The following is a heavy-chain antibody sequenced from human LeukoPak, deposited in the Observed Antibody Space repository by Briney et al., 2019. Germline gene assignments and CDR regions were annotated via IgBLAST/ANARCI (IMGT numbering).Heavy chain of an antibody. Sequence: GGSLRLSCAASGFTFSSYGMHWVRQAPGKGLEWVAFIRYDGSNKYYADSVKGRFTISRDNSKNTLYLQMNSLRAEDTAVYYCAKVGITMVRGPYYFDYWGQGTLVTVSS. CDR3: AKVGITMVRGPYYFDY. V-gene: IGHV3-30*02. CDR2: IRYDGSNK. CDR1: GFTFSSYG. D-gene: IGHD3-10*01. J-gene: IGHJ4*02.